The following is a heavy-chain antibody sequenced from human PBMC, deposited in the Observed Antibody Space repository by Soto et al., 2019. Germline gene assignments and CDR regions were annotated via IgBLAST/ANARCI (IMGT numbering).Heavy chain of an antibody. D-gene: IGHD1-1*01. J-gene: IGHJ4*02. Sequence: QVTLEESGPTRVKPTQTLTLTCTFSGFSLATSGVGVGWVRQPPGTALERLALIYWDDDKRYSPSLRSRLTVTTDTSRNQVVLTMTNMDPVDTATYYCAHRVGLQGNWNGGYFDFWGQGALVTVSS. V-gene: IGHV2-5*02. CDR3: AHRVGLQGNWNGGYFDF. CDR1: GFSLATSGVG. CDR2: IYWDDDK.